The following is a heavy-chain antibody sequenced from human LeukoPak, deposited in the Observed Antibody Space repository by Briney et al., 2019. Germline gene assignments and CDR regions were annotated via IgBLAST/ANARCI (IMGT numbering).Heavy chain of an antibody. V-gene: IGHV4-30-4*01. D-gene: IGHD7-27*01. Sequence: SETLSLTCTVSGGSISSGDYYWRWIRQPPGKGLEWVGYIYYSGSTYYNPSLKSRVTISVDTSKNQFSLKLSSVTAADTAVYYCARVFMGIDYWGQGTLVTVSS. CDR1: GGSISSGDYY. CDR2: IYYSGST. J-gene: IGHJ4*02. CDR3: ARVFMGIDY.